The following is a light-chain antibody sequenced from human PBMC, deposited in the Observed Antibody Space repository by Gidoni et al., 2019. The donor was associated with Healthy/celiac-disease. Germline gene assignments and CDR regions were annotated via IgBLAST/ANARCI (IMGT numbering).Light chain of an antibody. Sequence: SYALTKPPSVSVSPRQTASITCAGDKLGDKYACWYQQKPGQSPVLVIYQDSKRPSVIPQRFSGSNSGNTATLTIGGPQAMDEADYYCQAWDSSTAVFGGGTKLTVL. CDR1: KLGDKY. CDR2: QDS. V-gene: IGLV3-1*01. CDR3: QAWDSSTAV. J-gene: IGLJ2*01.